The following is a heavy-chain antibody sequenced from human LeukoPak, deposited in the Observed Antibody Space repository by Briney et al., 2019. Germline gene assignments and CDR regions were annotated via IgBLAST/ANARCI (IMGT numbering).Heavy chain of an antibody. D-gene: IGHD6-6*01. Sequence: GGSLRLSCAASGFSFSSNAMHWVRQAPGKGLEWLAIIWYDGSNEYYADSVKGRFTISRDNSRNTLYLQMNSLRAEDTAVYYCARGGKSARPDYWGQGTLVTVSS. J-gene: IGHJ4*02. CDR1: GFSFSSNA. CDR3: ARGGKSARPDY. V-gene: IGHV3-33*01. CDR2: IWYDGSNE.